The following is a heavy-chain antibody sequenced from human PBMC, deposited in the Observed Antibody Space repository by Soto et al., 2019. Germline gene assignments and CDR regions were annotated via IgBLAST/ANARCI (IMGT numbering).Heavy chain of an antibody. J-gene: IGHJ6*03. CDR3: VLDSGRNTYYYMDV. Sequence: GGSLRLSCAASGLTFSTYAMSWVRQAPGKGLEWVSAISGSGDNTYDADSVKGRFTVSRDNSKNTLYLQMSSLRADDAAVYYCVLDSGRNTYYYMDVWGKGTTVTVSS. V-gene: IGHV3-23*01. CDR1: GLTFSTYA. CDR2: ISGSGDNT. D-gene: IGHD3-10*01.